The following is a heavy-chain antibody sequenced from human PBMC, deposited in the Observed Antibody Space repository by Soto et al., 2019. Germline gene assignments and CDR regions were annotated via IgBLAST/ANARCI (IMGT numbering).Heavy chain of an antibody. J-gene: IGHJ5*02. Sequence: GGSLRLSCAASGFALANYVMTWVRQAPGKGLEWVSSVSGGGHNTYYADSVKGRFTISRDNSKNTLYLQMNSPRDEDTAAYYCAKDLRGSLVFGLFDPWGQGTLVTVSS. CDR3: AKDLRGSLVFGLFDP. D-gene: IGHD3-10*01. CDR2: VSGGGHNT. V-gene: IGHV3-23*01. CDR1: GFALANYV.